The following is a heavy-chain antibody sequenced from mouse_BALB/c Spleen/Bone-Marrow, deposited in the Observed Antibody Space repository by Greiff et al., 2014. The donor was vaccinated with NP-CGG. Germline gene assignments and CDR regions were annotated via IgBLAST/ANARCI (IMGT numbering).Heavy chain of an antibody. CDR1: GYTFTDYN. V-gene: IGHV1S29*02. CDR2: IYPYNGGT. J-gene: IGHJ1*01. Sequence: VPLQQSGPELVKPGASVKISCKASGYTFTDYNMHWVKQSHGKSLEWIGYIYPYNGGTGYNQKFKSKATLTVDNSSSTAYMELRSLTSEDSAVYYCARFRYDWDFDVWGAGTTVTVSS. CDR3: ARFRYDWDFDV. D-gene: IGHD2-14*01.